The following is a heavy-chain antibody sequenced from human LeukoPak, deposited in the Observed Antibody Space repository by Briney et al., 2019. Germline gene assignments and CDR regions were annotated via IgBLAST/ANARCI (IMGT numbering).Heavy chain of an antibody. CDR1: GFTFSSYS. D-gene: IGHD3-22*01. CDR2: ISSSSSYI. Sequence: AGGSLRLSCAASGFTFSSYSMTWVRQAPGKGLEWVSSISSSSSYIYYADSVKGRFTISRDNAKNSLYLQMNSLRAEDTAVYYCARSPTYYYDSSGSRGGMDVWGQGTTVTVSS. CDR3: ARSPTYYYDSSGSRGGMDV. J-gene: IGHJ6*02. V-gene: IGHV3-21*06.